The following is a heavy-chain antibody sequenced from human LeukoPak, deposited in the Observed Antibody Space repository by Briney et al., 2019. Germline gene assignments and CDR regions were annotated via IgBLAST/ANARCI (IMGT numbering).Heavy chain of an antibody. CDR2: IYHSGST. CDR1: GGSIGRHY. Sequence: SETLSLTCTVPGGSIGRHYWSWIRQPPGKGLEWIGYIYHSGSTNYSPSFKSRVTISVDTPKSQFSLKLTSVTAADTAVYYCAITYYYDSSGFNWFDPWGQGTLVTVSS. CDR3: AITYYYDSSGFNWFDP. J-gene: IGHJ5*02. V-gene: IGHV4-59*11. D-gene: IGHD3-22*01.